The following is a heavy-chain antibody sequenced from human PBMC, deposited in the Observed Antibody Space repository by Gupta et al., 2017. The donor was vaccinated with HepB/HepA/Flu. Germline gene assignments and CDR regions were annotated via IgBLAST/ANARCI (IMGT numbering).Heavy chain of an antibody. V-gene: IGHV3-23*01. CDR3: ARLAAATGRVYYYYYMDV. CDR1: GFSFRNYD. J-gene: IGHJ6*03. Sequence: DVKLLESGGGLVQPGGSLRLSCAASGFSFRNYDMTWVRQAPGTGLGWVSSISGSGGVTFYAESVKGRFTISRDNSKSMLYLQVNSLRAEDTAVYYCARLAAATGRVYYYYYMDVWGTGTAVTVSS. CDR2: ISGSGGVT. D-gene: IGHD2-15*01.